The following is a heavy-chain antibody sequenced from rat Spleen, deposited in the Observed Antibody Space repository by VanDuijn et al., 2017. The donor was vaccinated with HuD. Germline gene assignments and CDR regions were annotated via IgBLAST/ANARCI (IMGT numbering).Heavy chain of an antibody. CDR3: ARQASGYGYYFDY. Sequence: EVQLVESGGGLVQPGRSLKLSCEASGFTFSSFAMAWVRQAPKKGLEWVATITSGGSNTYYPDSVKGRFTISRDNAKSTLYLQMDSLRSEDTATYDCARQASGYGYYFDYWGQGVMVTVSS. D-gene: IGHD4-3*01. CDR2: ITSGGSNT. J-gene: IGHJ2*01. CDR1: GFTFSSFA. V-gene: IGHV5-25*01.